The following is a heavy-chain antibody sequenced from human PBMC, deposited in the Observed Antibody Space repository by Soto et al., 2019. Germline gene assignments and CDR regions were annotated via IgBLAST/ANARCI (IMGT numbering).Heavy chain of an antibody. J-gene: IGHJ4*02. D-gene: IGHD3-9*01. CDR3: AKDGDVLRYFHWFTQYYFDY. CDR1: GFTFSSYS. V-gene: IGHV3-48*04. CDR2: ISSNNSTI. Sequence: GGFLRLSCAASGFTFSSYSMNWVRQAPGKGLEWLSYISSNNSTIYYADSVKGRFTISRDNAKNSLYLQMNSLRAEDTALYYCAKDGDVLRYFHWFTQYYFDYWGQGTLVTVSS.